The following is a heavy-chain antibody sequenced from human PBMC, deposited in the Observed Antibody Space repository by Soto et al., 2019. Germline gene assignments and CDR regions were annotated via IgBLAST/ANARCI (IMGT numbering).Heavy chain of an antibody. CDR2: INPNSGGT. CDR1: GYTFTGYY. V-gene: IGHV1-2*04. Sequence: GASVKVSCKASGYTFTGYYMHWVRQAPGQGLEWMGWINPNSGGTNYAQKFQGWVTMTRDTSISTAYMELSRLRSDDTAVYYCARDDYYDISGYRRRYYYGMDVWGQGTTVTVSS. D-gene: IGHD3-22*01. CDR3: ARDDYYDISGYRRRYYYGMDV. J-gene: IGHJ6*02.